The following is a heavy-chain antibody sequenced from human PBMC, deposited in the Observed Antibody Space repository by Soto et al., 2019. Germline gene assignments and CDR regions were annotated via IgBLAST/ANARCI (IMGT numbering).Heavy chain of an antibody. D-gene: IGHD7-27*01. Sequence: GGSLRLSCAASGFSFSISPMHWVRQAPGKGPEWVALISYDGTNKFYADTVKGRFTISRDNSKSTLYLQVDSLRPEDAAVYYCARDPKTSGGQHWAFNYFDSWGQGTQVTVSS. CDR2: ISYDGTNK. V-gene: IGHV3-30-3*01. CDR1: GFSFSISP. CDR3: ARDPKTSGGQHWAFNYFDS. J-gene: IGHJ4*02.